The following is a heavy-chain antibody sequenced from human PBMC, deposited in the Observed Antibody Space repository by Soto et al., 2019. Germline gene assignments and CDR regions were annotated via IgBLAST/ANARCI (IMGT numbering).Heavy chain of an antibody. CDR3: ARIFAPRRSSRGYYYYYGMDV. CDR2: IGTAGDT. D-gene: IGHD3-10*01. Sequence: GGSLRLSCAASGFTFSSYDMHWVRQATGKGLEWVSAIGTAGDTYYPGSVKGRFTISRENAKNSLYLQMNSLRAEDTAVYYCARIFAPRRSSRGYYYYYGMDVWGQGTTVTVSS. J-gene: IGHJ6*02. CDR1: GFTFSSYD. V-gene: IGHV3-13*01.